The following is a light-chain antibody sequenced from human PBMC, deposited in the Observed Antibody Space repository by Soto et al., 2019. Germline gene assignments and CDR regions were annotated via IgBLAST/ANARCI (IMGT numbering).Light chain of an antibody. Sequence: QTVVTQEPSFSVSPGGTVTLTCGLSSGSVSTSSYPNWFQQTPGQAPRTLIYSTNTRSSGVPDRFSGSILGNKAALTITGAQADDESDYFCALYMGSGFWVFGGGTKLTVL. CDR1: SGSVSTSSY. CDR2: STN. CDR3: ALYMGSGFWV. J-gene: IGLJ3*02. V-gene: IGLV8-61*01.